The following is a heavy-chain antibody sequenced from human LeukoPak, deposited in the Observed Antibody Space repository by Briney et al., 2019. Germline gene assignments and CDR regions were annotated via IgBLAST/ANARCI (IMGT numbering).Heavy chain of an antibody. CDR3: ARGGVAAAGMHYYYYGMDV. CDR1: GGSFSGYY. V-gene: IGHV4-34*01. J-gene: IGHJ6*02. D-gene: IGHD6-13*01. CDR2: INHSGST. Sequence: PSETLSLTCAVYGGSFSGYYWSWIRQPPGKGLEWIGEINHSGSTNYNPSLKSRVTISVDTSKNQFSLKLSSVTAADTAVYYCARGGVAAAGMHYYYYGMDVWGRGTTVTVSS.